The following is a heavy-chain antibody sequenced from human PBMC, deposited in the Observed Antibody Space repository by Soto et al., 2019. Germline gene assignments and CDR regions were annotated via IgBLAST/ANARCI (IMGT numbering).Heavy chain of an antibody. CDR1: GFTFSSYW. J-gene: IGHJ4*02. V-gene: IGHV3-74*01. D-gene: IGHD4-17*01. Sequence: EVQLVESGGGLVQPGGSLRLSCAASGFTFSSYWMHWVRQAPGKGLVWVSRIKSDGSDTSYADSVKGRFTISRDNAKNTLYLQMSSLRAEDTAVYYCVRVAYGDLGGWGQRTLVTVSP. CDR3: VRVAYGDLGG. CDR2: IKSDGSDT.